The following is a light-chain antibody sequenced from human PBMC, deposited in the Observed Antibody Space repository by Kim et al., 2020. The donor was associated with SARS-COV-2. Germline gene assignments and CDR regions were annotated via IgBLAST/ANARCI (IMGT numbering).Light chain of an antibody. Sequence: AALGDRVTITCRPSQSIGKFLNWYQQKPGGAPKLLIYGVSSLRSGVPSRCSGSGSATDFSLTISSLQPEDFATYYCQQSYNTPPTFGQGTKVDIK. CDR1: QSIGKF. J-gene: IGKJ1*01. CDR3: QQSYNTPPT. CDR2: GVS. V-gene: IGKV1-39*01.